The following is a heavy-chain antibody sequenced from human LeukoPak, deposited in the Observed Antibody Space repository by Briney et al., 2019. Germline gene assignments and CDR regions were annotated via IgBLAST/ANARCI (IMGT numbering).Heavy chain of an antibody. J-gene: IGHJ3*02. Sequence: SETLSLTCTVSGGSISSSSYYWGWIRQPPGKGLEWIGSIYYSGTTNYNPSLKSRVTISVDTSKNQFSLKLSSVTAADTAVYYCARPMRLTGYVEGGAFDIWGQGTMVTVSS. CDR1: GGSISSSSYY. CDR3: ARPMRLTGYVEGGAFDI. CDR2: IYYSGTT. V-gene: IGHV4-39*07. D-gene: IGHD3-9*01.